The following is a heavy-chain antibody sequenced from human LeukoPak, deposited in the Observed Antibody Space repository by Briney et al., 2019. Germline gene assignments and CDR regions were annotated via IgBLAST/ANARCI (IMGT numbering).Heavy chain of an antibody. J-gene: IGHJ6*02. Sequence: SQTLSHTCTVSGGSISSGDYYWSWIRQPPGKGLEWIGEIYDSGSTNYNPSLKSRVTISVDKSKNQFSLKLTSVTAADAAVYYYSTDNYYTMSANPPIIYYYYGMDVWGQGTTVTVSS. CDR3: STDNYYTMSANPPIIYYYYGMDV. D-gene: IGHD3-22*01. V-gene: IGHV4-30-4*03. CDR2: IYDSGST. CDR1: GGSISSGDYY.